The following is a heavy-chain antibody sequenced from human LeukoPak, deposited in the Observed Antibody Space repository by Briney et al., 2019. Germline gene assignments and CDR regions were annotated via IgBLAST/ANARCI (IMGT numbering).Heavy chain of an antibody. D-gene: IGHD4-17*01. CDR2: INPSGGST. CDR3: ASFPTVTTYAGY. V-gene: IGHV1-46*01. CDR1: GYTFTSYY. Sequence: GASVKVSCKASGYTFTSYYMHWVRQAPGQGLEWMGIINPSGGSTSYAQKFQGGVTMTRDTSTSTVYMELSSLRSEDTAVYYCASFPTVTTYAGYRGQGTLVTVSS. J-gene: IGHJ4*02.